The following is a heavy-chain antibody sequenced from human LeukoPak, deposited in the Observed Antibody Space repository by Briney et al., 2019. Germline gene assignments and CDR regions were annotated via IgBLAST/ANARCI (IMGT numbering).Heavy chain of an antibody. CDR3: ARELTSRFDY. D-gene: IGHD5/OR15-5a*01. CDR2: ISSSSSYI. J-gene: IGHJ4*02. Sequence: GGSLRLTCAASGFTFSSYSMNWVRQTPGKGLEWVSSISSSSSYIYYADSVKGRFTISRDNAKNSLYLQMNSLRAEDTAVYYCARELTSRFDYWGQGTLVTVSS. V-gene: IGHV3-21*01. CDR1: GFTFSSYS.